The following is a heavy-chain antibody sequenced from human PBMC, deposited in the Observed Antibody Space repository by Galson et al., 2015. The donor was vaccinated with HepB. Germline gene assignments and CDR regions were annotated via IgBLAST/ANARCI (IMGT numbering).Heavy chain of an antibody. Sequence: SLRLSCAASGFTFSDYYMSWIRQAPGKGLEWVSYISSSSSYIYYADSVKGRFTISRDNAKNSLYLQMNSLRAEDTAVYYCARDSLADGYDPSNWFDPWGQGTLVTVSS. CDR3: ARDSLADGYDPSNWFDP. J-gene: IGHJ5*02. V-gene: IGHV3-11*06. D-gene: IGHD3-3*01. CDR2: ISSSSSYI. CDR1: GFTFSDYY.